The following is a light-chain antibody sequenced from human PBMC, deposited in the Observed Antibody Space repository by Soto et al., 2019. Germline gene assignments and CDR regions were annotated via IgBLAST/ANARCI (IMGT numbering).Light chain of an antibody. V-gene: IGKV1-39*01. CDR1: QSISNY. CDR3: QQSYSTPRT. Sequence: DLQMTQSPSSLSASVGDRVTITCRASQSISNYLNWYQQKPGKAPKLLMFAASSWQSGVPSRFSGGGSGTDFTLTISSLQPEDFATYYCQQSYSTPRTVGQGTKVEI. CDR2: AAS. J-gene: IGKJ1*01.